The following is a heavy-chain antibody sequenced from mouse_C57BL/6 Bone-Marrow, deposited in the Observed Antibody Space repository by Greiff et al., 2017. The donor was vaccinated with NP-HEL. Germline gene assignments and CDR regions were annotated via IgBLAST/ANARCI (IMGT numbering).Heavy chain of an antibody. CDR2: IDPNSGGT. V-gene: IGHV1-72*01. D-gene: IGHD1-1*01. J-gene: IGHJ3*01. CDR3: ARGTTVVATPSFAY. Sequence: QVQLQQPGAELVKPGASVKLSCKASGYTFTSYWMHWVKQRPGRGLEWIGRIDPNSGGTKYNEKFKSKATLTVEKPCRTAYMQLSSLTSEDSAVYYCARGTTVVATPSFAYWGQGTLVTVSS. CDR1: GYTFTSYW.